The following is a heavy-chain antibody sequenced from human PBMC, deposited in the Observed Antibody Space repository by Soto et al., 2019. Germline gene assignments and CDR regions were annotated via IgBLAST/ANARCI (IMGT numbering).Heavy chain of an antibody. CDR3: ARDYDFWSGYQFDY. D-gene: IGHD3-3*01. CDR2: INAGNGNT. J-gene: IGHJ4*02. CDR1: GYTFTSYA. V-gene: IGHV1-3*01. Sequence: ASVKVSCKAPGYTFTSYAMHWVRQAPGQRLEWMGWINAGNGNTKYSQKFQGRVTITRDTSASTAYMELSSLRSEDTAVYYCARDYDFWSGYQFDYWGQGTLVTVSS.